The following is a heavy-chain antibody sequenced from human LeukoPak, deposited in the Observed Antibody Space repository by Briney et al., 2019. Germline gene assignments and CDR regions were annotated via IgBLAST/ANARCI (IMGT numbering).Heavy chain of an antibody. CDR2: INHSGST. J-gene: IGHJ3*02. Sequence: PSETLSLTCAVYGGSFSGYYWSWIRQPPGKGLEWIGEINHSGSTNYNPSLKSRVTISVDTSKNQFSLKLSSVTAADMAVYYCARDLGDGYKRDNAFDIWGQGTMVTVSS. CDR3: ARDLGDGYKRDNAFDI. CDR1: GGSFSGYY. V-gene: IGHV4-34*01. D-gene: IGHD5-24*01.